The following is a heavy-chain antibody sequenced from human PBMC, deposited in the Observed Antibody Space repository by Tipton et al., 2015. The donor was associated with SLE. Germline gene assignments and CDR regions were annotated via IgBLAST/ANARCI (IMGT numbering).Heavy chain of an antibody. CDR3: ARDRDTALDY. CDR1: GFTFSSYS. J-gene: IGHJ4*02. CDR2: ISSSSSYI. D-gene: IGHD5-18*01. V-gene: IGHV3-21*01. Sequence: SLRLSCAASGFTFSSYSMNWVRQAPGKGLEWVSSISSSSSYIYYADSVKGRFTISRDNAKNTLYLQMNSLRAEDTAVYYCARDRDTALDYWGQGTLVTVSS.